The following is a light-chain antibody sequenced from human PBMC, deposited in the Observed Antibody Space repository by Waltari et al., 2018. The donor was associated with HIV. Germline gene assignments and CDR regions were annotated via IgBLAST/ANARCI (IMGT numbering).Light chain of an antibody. J-gene: IGLJ1*01. CDR3: QVWDSNSDQFV. Sequence: SYVLTQPPSVSVAPGQMASLACGGNNLGSKSVHWYQQKPGQAPLLVVYDDSDRPSGIPERFSGSNSGHTATLTISRVEAGDEADYFCQVWDSNSDQFVFGSGTKVTVL. V-gene: IGLV3-21*02. CDR2: DDS. CDR1: NLGSKS.